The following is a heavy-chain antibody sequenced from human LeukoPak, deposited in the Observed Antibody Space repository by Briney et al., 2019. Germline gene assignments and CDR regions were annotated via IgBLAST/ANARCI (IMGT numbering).Heavy chain of an antibody. CDR1: GFTFSSYS. V-gene: IGHV3-9*01. J-gene: IGHJ4*02. D-gene: IGHD6-13*01. Sequence: PGGSLRLSCAASGFTFSSYSMNWVRQAPGKGLEWVSGISWNSGSIGYADSVKGRFTISRDNAKNSLYLQMNSLRAEDTALYYCARLRELGAAGNPFDYWGQGTLVTVSS. CDR3: ARLRELGAAGNPFDY. CDR2: ISWNSGSI.